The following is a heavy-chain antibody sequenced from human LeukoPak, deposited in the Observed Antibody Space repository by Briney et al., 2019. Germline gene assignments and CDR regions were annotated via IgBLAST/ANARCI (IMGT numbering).Heavy chain of an antibody. Sequence: GGSLRLSCAASGFTFSSYAMSWVRQAPGRGLEWVSAISGSGENTNYADSVKGRFTMSRDNSRNMLYLQMNSLRDEDTAKYYCAKGYNSGWFESWGQGALVTVSS. CDR2: ISGSGENT. CDR3: AKGYNSGWFES. V-gene: IGHV3-23*01. CDR1: GFTFSSYA. D-gene: IGHD6-19*01. J-gene: IGHJ5*01.